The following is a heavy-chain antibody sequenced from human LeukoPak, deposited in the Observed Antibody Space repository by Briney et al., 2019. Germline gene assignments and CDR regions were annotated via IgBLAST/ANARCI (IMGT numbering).Heavy chain of an antibody. D-gene: IGHD4/OR15-4a*01. J-gene: IGHJ4*02. CDR3: ARSEINDYLNF. V-gene: IGHV4-38-2*02. CDR2: IDYTRRP. CDR1: GYSIRNGFH. Sequence: SETLSLTCIVSGYSIRNGFHWNWIRLSPGKGLEWIGSIDYTRRPSYNPPLQSRVTISVDTSKDLFSLNLASVTAADTAIYLCARSEINDYLNFWGQGLQVIVSS.